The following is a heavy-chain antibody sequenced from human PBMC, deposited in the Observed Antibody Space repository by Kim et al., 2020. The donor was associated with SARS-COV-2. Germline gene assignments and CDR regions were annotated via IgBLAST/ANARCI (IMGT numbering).Heavy chain of an antibody. Sequence: ASVKVSCKASGYTFTSYGISWVRQAPGQGLEWMGWISAYNGNTNYAQKLQGRVTMTTDTSTSTAYMGLRSLRSDDTAVYYCAREDNGWYYFDYWGQGTLVTVSS. D-gene: IGHD6-19*01. J-gene: IGHJ4*02. CDR3: AREDNGWYYFDY. CDR2: ISAYNGNT. V-gene: IGHV1-18*01. CDR1: GYTFTSYG.